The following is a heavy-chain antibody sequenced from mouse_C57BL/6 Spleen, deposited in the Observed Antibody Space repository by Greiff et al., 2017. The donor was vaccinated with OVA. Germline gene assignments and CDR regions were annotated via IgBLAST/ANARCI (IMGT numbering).Heavy chain of an antibody. CDR3: ARGDYYGSSYVDY. V-gene: IGHV1-7*01. CDR2: INPSSGYT. J-gene: IGHJ2*01. D-gene: IGHD1-1*01. CDR1: GYTFTSYW. Sequence: VQLVESGAELAKPGASVKLSCKASGYTFTSYWMHWVKQRPGQGLEWIGYINPSSGYTKYNQKFKDKATLTADKSTSTAYMQLSSLTYEDSAVYYCARGDYYGSSYVDYWGQGTTLTVSS.